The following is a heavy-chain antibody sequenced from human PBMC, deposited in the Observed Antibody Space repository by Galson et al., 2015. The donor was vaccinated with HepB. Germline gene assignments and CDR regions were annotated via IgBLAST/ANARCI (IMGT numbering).Heavy chain of an antibody. J-gene: IGHJ4*02. CDR3: ARDRVMVRGVNDY. V-gene: IGHV3-11*06. Sequence: SLRLSCAASGFTFSDYYMSWIRQAPGKGLEWVSYISSSSYTNYADSVKGRFTISRDNAKNSLYLQMNSLRAEDTAVYYCARDRVMVRGVNDYWGQGTLVTVSS. CDR2: ISSSSYT. D-gene: IGHD3-10*01. CDR1: GFTFSDYY.